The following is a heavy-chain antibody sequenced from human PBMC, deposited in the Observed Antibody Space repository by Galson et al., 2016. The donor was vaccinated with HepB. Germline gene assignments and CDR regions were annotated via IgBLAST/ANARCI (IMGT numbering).Heavy chain of an antibody. Sequence: SLRLSCAASGYRFSGQAMHWVRQAPGKGLEWVAVISYDGTYQLYADSVRGRFTISRDNFNNTLYLQMNSLRTEDTAVYYCARELSWVPGKGGHFDLWGQGTLVTVSS. D-gene: IGHD6-19*01. CDR2: ISYDGTYQ. J-gene: IGHJ5*02. CDR1: GYRFSGQA. CDR3: ARELSWVPGKGGHFDL. V-gene: IGHV3-30*04.